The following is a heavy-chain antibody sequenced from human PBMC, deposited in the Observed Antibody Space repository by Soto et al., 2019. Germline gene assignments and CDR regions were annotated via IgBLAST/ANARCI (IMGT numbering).Heavy chain of an antibody. CDR1: GFTVSSNY. D-gene: IGHD1-1*01. J-gene: IGHJ4*02. Sequence: EVQLVESGGGLIQPGGSLRLSCAASGFTVSSNYMSWVRQAPGKGLEWVSVLYSGGSTYYADSVKGRFTISRDNSMNTLYLQMNILRAEDTAVYYCARQLGRNTGFDNWGQGTLVTVSS. V-gene: IGHV3-53*01. CDR2: LYSGGST. CDR3: ARQLGRNTGFDN.